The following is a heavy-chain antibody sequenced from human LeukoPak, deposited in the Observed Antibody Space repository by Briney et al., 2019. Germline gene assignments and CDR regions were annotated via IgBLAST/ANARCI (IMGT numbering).Heavy chain of an antibody. CDR2: ISGSGGST. CDR1: GFTFSSHA. CDR3: APDIAVAGLYYFDY. J-gene: IGHJ4*02. V-gene: IGHV3-23*01. D-gene: IGHD6-19*01. Sequence: GGSLRLSCAASGFTFSSHAMSWVRQAPGKGLEWVSAISGSGGSTYYADSVKGRFTISRDNSKNTLYLQMNSLRAEDTAVYYCAPDIAVAGLYYFDYWGQGTLVTVSS.